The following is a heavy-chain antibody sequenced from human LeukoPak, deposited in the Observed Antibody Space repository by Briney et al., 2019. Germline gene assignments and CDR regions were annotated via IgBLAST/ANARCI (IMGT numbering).Heavy chain of an antibody. CDR3: ARGFLEWLLSYYYYYTDV. CDR1: GFTFSSYS. D-gene: IGHD3-3*01. Sequence: GGSLRLSCAASGFTFSSYSMNWVRQAPGKGLEWVSSISSSSSYIYYADSVKGRFTISRDNAKNSLYPQMNSLRAEDTAVYYCARGFLEWLLSYYYYYTDVWGKGTTVTVSS. V-gene: IGHV3-21*01. J-gene: IGHJ6*03. CDR2: ISSSSSYI.